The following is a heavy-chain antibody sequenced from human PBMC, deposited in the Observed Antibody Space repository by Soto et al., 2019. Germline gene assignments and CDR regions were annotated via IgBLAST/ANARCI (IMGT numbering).Heavy chain of an antibody. J-gene: IGHJ5*02. V-gene: IGHV1-8*02. CDR3: ARMSSAGTLNWFDP. CDR1: GYTFINFD. D-gene: IGHD6-13*01. CDR2: MNPGSGKT. Sequence: ASVKVSCKASGYTFINFDIRWVRQAAGQGLEWLGWMNPGSGKTGYASKFQGRVAMTRDASTCTSHLELSSLTSNDTAVYYCARMSSAGTLNWFDPWGQGTLVTVSS.